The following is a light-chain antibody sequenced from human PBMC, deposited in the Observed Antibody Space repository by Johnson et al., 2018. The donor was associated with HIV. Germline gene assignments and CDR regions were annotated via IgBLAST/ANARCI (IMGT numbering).Light chain of an antibody. CDR3: GTWDTSLSAHYV. V-gene: IGLV1-51*02. J-gene: IGLJ1*01. CDR1: SSNIGNNY. Sequence: QSVLTQPPSVSAAPGQKVTISCSGSSSNIGNNYVSWYQQLPGTAPKLLIYRNNQRPSGVPDRFSGSKSGTSASLAISGLQAEDEADYYCGTWDTSLSAHYVFGSGTKVTVL. CDR2: RNN.